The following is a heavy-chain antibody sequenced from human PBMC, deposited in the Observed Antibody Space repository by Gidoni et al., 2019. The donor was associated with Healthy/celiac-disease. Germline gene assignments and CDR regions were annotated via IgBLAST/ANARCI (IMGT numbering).Heavy chain of an antibody. V-gene: IGHV1-18*01. Sequence: QVQLVQSGAEVKKPGASGKVSCKASGYTFTSSGISWVRPAPGQGLEWMGWISASNGNTNYAQKLQGRVTMTTDTSTSTAYMELRSLRSDDTAVYYCARANSGSYFWQSPFDYWGQGTLVTVSS. CDR1: GYTFTSSG. J-gene: IGHJ4*02. CDR3: ARANSGSYFWQSPFDY. CDR2: ISASNGNT. D-gene: IGHD1-26*01.